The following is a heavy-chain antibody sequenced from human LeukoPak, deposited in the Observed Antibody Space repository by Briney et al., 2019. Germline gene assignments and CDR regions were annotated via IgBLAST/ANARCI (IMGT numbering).Heavy chain of an antibody. CDR1: GYTFTSYD. V-gene: IGHV1-8*01. CDR3: ALSSGWFGISYYYYYGMDV. CDR2: MNPNSGNT. D-gene: IGHD6-19*01. J-gene: IGHJ6*02. Sequence: ASVKVSCKASGYTFTSYDINWVRQATGQGLEWMGWMNPNSGNTGYAQKFQGRVTMTRNTSISTAYMELSSLRSEDTAVYYCALSSGWFGISYYYYYGMDVWGQGTTVTVSS.